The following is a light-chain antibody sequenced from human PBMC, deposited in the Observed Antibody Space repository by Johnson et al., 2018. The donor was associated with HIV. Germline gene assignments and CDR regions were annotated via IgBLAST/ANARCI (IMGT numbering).Light chain of an antibody. Sequence: QSVLTQPPSVSADPGQKVTISCSGSSSNIGNNYVSWYQQLPGTAPKLLIYDNNKRPSGIPDRFSGSKSGTSATLDITGLQTGDEADYYCGTWDSSLSAGGVFGTGTKVTVL. J-gene: IGLJ1*01. V-gene: IGLV1-51*01. CDR2: DNN. CDR1: SSNIGNNY. CDR3: GTWDSSLSAGGV.